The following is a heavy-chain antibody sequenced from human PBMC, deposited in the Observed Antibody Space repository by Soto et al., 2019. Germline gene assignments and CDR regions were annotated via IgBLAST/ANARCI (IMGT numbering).Heavy chain of an antibody. CDR1: GFSLTTSGVG. CDR3: AHRVLRTVFGLVTTTAIYFDF. J-gene: IGHJ4*02. CDR2: IYWDDDK. V-gene: IGHV2-5*02. D-gene: IGHD3-3*01. Sequence: QITLNESGPTVVRPTETLTLTCRFSGFSLTTSGVGVGWIRQSPGKAPEGLALIYWDDDKRYSASLKSRLTTTTDTSKNQVVLTVSDSDPTDTATYYCAHRVLRTVFGLVTTTAIYFDFWGQGTPVAVSS.